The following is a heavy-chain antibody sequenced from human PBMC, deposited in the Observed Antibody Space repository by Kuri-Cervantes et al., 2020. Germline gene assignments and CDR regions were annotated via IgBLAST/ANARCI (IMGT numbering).Heavy chain of an antibody. CDR2: INPSGGST. V-gene: IGHV1-46*01. J-gene: IGHJ6*02. CDR1: GYTFTSYY. CDR3: AREIVEYSSSPGVYYYGMDV. D-gene: IGHD6-6*01. Sequence: ASVKDSCKASGYTFTSYYMHWVRQAPGQGLEWMGIINPSGGSTSYAQKFQGRVTMTRDTSTSTVYMELSSLRSEDTAVYYCAREIVEYSSSPGVYYYGMDVWGQGTTVTVSS.